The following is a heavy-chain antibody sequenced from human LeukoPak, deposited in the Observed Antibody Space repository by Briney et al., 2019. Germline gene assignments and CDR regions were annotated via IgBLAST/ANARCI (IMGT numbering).Heavy chain of an antibody. J-gene: IGHJ4*02. CDR1: GFTFSSSA. CDR3: AQDPSGGLIDY. Sequence: GGSLRLSCAASGFTFSSSAMSWVRQAPGKGLEWVSAISNNGGYTYYADSVQGRFAISRDNSKSTLCLQMNSLRAEDTAVYYCAQDPSGGLIDYWGQGTLVTVSS. D-gene: IGHD6-25*01. V-gene: IGHV3-23*01. CDR2: ISNNGGYT.